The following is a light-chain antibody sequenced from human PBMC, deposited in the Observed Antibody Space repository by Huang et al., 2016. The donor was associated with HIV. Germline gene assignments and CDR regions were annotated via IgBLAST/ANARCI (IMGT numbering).Light chain of an antibody. V-gene: IGKV1-39*01. CDR3: QQSYSTLT. J-gene: IGKJ4*01. CDR2: AAS. CDR1: QSISNY. Sequence: DIQMTQSPSSLSASVVDRVTITCRASQSISNYLKWYQQKPGKAPKLLIYAASSLQSGVPSRFSGSGSGTYFTLTITSLQPEDFAIYYCQQSYSTLTFGGGTKVEIK.